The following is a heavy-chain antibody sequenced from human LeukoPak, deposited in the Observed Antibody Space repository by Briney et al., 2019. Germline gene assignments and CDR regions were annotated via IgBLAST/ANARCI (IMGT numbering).Heavy chain of an antibody. Sequence: GGSLRLSCAAPGFTFSSYAMSWVRQTPGKGLEWVSAISGSGGSTYYADSVKGWFTISRDNSKNTLYLQMNSLRAEDTAVYYCAKYYSSSWHLFDYWGQGTLVTVSS. V-gene: IGHV3-23*01. CDR3: AKYYSSSWHLFDY. CDR2: ISGSGGST. D-gene: IGHD6-13*01. J-gene: IGHJ4*02. CDR1: GFTFSSYA.